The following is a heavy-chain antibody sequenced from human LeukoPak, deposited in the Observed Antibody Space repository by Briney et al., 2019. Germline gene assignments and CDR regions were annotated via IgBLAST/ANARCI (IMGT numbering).Heavy chain of an antibody. CDR3: AKGGIGDY. V-gene: IGHV3-74*01. CDR1: GFTFGNSW. Sequence: PGGSLRLSCAASGFTFGNSWVHWVRQAPGKGLVWVSLINADGSTATYADSVKGRFTISRDNAKNSLYLQMNSLRAEDTALYYCAKGGIGDYWGQGTLVTVSS. D-gene: IGHD6-13*01. J-gene: IGHJ4*02. CDR2: INADGSTA.